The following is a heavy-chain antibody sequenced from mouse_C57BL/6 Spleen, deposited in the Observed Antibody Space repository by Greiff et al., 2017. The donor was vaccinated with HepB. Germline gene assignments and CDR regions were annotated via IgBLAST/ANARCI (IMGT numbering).Heavy chain of an antibody. CDR3: ARDDGYYPSWFAY. D-gene: IGHD2-3*01. Sequence: QVQLQQPGAELVKPGASVKLSCKASGYTFTSYWMHWVKQRPGRGLEWIGRIDLNSGGTKYNEKFKSKATLTVDKPSSTAYMQLSSLTSEDSAVYYCARDDGYYPSWFAYWGQGTLVTVSA. V-gene: IGHV1-72*01. CDR1: GYTFTSYW. J-gene: IGHJ3*01. CDR2: IDLNSGGT.